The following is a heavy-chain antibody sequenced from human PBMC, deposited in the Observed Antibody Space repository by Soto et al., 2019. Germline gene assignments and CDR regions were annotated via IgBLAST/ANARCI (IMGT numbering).Heavy chain of an antibody. V-gene: IGHV4-59*01. Sequence: PSETLSLTCTVSGGSISSYYWSWIRQPPGKGLEWIGYIYYSGSTNYNPSLKSRVTISVDTSKNQFSLKLSSVTAADTAVYYCARSSSIAARPYYYYGMDVWGQGTTVTVS. J-gene: IGHJ6*02. D-gene: IGHD6-6*01. CDR1: GGSISSYY. CDR3: ARSSSIAARPYYYYGMDV. CDR2: IYYSGST.